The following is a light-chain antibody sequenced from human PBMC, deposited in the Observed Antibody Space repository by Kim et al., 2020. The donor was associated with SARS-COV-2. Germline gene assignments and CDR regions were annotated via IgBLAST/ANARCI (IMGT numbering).Light chain of an antibody. CDR1: QTVSSRS. CDR3: QQYGSLPWT. V-gene: IGKV3-20*01. CDR2: DAY. Sequence: IVLTQSPDTLSLSPGERATLSCRASQTVSSRSVNWYQQKPGQAPRLLIYDAYRRATGVPDRFRGSGSGTDFTLTISRLEPEDFAVYHCQQYGSLPWTFGQGTKVDIK. J-gene: IGKJ1*01.